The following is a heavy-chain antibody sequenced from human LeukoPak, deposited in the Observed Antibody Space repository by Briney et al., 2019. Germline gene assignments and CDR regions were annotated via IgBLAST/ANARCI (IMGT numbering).Heavy chain of an antibody. CDR2: IHFGGST. J-gene: IGHJ4*02. CDR3: AREASGTFFN. D-gene: IGHD1-26*01. Sequence: SETLSLTCSVSRDSISSDSWTWIRQPPGKTLEWVGKIHFGGSTNYNPSLRGRVTISVDNSRKYFSLRLTSVTSADTAVYYCAREASGTFFNWGQGTLVSVSS. V-gene: IGHV4-59*01. CDR1: RDSISSDS.